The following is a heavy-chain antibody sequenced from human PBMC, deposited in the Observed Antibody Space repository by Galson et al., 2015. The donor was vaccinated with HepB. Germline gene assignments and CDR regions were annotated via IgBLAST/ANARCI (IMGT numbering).Heavy chain of an antibody. CDR2: ISYDGSNK. Sequence: SLRLSCAASGFTFSSYAMHWVRQAPGKGLEWVAVISYDGSNKYYADSVKGRFTISRDNPKNTLYLQMNSLRAEDTAVYYCAREGVTGTTNAFDIWGQGTMVTVSS. CDR3: AREGVTGTTNAFDI. J-gene: IGHJ3*02. CDR1: GFTFSSYA. D-gene: IGHD4-17*01. V-gene: IGHV3-30-3*01.